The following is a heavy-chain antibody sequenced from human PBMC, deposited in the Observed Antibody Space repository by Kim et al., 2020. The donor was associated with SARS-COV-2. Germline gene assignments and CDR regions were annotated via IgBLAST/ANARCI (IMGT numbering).Heavy chain of an antibody. J-gene: IGHJ4*02. CDR2: ISWNSGSI. V-gene: IGHV3-9*01. CDR3: GKDLAMIVVGYYFDY. D-gene: IGHD3-22*01. CDR1: GFTFDDYA. Sequence: GGSLRLSCAASGFTFDDYAMHWVRQAPGKGLEWVSGISWNSGSIFYADSVKGRFTISRDNAKNSLYLQMNSLRAEDTALYYCGKDLAMIVVGYYFDYWGQGTLVTVPS.